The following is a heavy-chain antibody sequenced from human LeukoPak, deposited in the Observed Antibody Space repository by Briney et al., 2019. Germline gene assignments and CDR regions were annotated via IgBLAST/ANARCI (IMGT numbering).Heavy chain of an antibody. V-gene: IGHV3-48*03. CDR2: ISSRGSTI. Sequence: PGGSLRLSCAVSGSTFSNYEMSWVRQALGKGLEWVSYISSRGSTIYYADSVKGRFTISRENAKNSLYLQMNSLRAEDTAVYYCARGYFDQAGYAHWGQGILVTVSS. CDR1: GSTFSNYE. D-gene: IGHD3-22*01. J-gene: IGHJ1*01. CDR3: ARGYFDQAGYAH.